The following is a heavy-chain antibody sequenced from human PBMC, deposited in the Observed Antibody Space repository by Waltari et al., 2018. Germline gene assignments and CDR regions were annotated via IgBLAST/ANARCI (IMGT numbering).Heavy chain of an antibody. V-gene: IGHV4-59*01. CDR3: ARVYGSGWYARGAFDI. J-gene: IGHJ3*02. CDR2: IYYSGST. CDR1: GGSISSYY. Sequence: QVQLQESGPGLVKPSETLSLTCTVSGGSISSYYWSWIRQPPGKGLEWIGYIYYSGSTNYNPSLKSRVTISVDTSKNQFSLKLSSVTAADTAVYYCARVYGSGWYARGAFDIRGQGTMVTVSS. D-gene: IGHD6-19*01.